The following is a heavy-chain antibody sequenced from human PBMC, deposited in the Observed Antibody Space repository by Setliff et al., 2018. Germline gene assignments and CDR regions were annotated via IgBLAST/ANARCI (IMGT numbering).Heavy chain of an antibody. CDR1: GFSFVSYN. V-gene: IGHV5-51*01. D-gene: IGHD1-26*01. CDR2: IYPGDSDT. J-gene: IGHJ3*02. Sequence: GESLKISCKGSGFSFVSYNIGWVRQMPGKGLEWMGIIYPGDSDTRYSPSFQGQVTVSVDKSISTAYLQWSSLKASDTAMYYCARREHAFDIWGQGTMVTVSS. CDR3: ARREHAFDI.